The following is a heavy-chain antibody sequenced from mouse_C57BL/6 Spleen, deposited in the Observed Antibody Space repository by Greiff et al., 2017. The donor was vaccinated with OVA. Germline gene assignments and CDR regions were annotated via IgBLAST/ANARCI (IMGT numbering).Heavy chain of an antibody. D-gene: IGHD2-3*01. CDR2: IYPGDGDT. CDR1: GYAFSSSW. CDR3: ASDGYYSFYAMDY. V-gene: IGHV1-82*01. J-gene: IGHJ4*01. Sequence: VQLQQSGPELVKPGASVKISCKASGYAFSSSWMNWVKQRPGKGLEWIGRIYPGDGDTNYNGKFKGKATLTADKSSSTAYMQLSSLTSEDSAVYFGASDGYYSFYAMDYWGQGTSVTVSS.